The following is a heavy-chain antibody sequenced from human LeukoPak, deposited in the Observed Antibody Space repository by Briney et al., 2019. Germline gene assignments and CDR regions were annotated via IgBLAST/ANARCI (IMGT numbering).Heavy chain of an antibody. CDR1: DVSISSGDYY. CDR3: ARPYYYDSRIDP. CDR2: TYYSGST. Sequence: PSETLSLTCTVSDVSISSGDYYWSWIRQPPGKGLEWIGYTYYSGSTYYNPSLKSRVTISVDTSKNQFSLKLSSVTAADTAVYYCARPYYYDSRIDPWGQGTRVTVSS. J-gene: IGHJ5*02. D-gene: IGHD3-22*01. V-gene: IGHV4-30-4*01.